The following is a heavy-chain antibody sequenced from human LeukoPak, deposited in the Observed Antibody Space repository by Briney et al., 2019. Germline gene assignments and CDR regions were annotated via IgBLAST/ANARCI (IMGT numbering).Heavy chain of an antibody. CDR2: IYASGNN. Sequence: SETLSLTCTVSGGFLSIFYGSLIRPPAGKGLEWIGRIYASGNNNYNPSLKSPVTMSLDTSKNQFSLRLTSVTPADTAVYYCAREYSSSSGKNAFDVWGQGTMVTVSS. J-gene: IGHJ3*01. D-gene: IGHD6-6*01. V-gene: IGHV4-4*07. CDR3: AREYSSSSGKNAFDV. CDR1: GGFLSIFY.